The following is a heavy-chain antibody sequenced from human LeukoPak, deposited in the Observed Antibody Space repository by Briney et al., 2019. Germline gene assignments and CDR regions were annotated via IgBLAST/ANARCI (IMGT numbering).Heavy chain of an antibody. CDR1: GGSMSIYY. Sequence: PSETLSLTCTVSGGSMSIYYWSWIRQPPGKGLEWIGYIDYSGSTNYNASIKSRVTISVDTSKNQFSLKLKSVTAADTAVYYCAREDYGGNPNFDYWGQGTLVTVSS. CDR2: IDYSGST. V-gene: IGHV4-59*01. J-gene: IGHJ4*02. CDR3: AREDYGGNPNFDY. D-gene: IGHD4-23*01.